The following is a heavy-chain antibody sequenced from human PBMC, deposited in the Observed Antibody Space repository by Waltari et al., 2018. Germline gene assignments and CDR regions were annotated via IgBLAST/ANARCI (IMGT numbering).Heavy chain of an antibody. CDR3: VRVRSTSDFFLDV. CDR2: RSSSSSFM. V-gene: IGHV3-21*02. CDR1: GFTFNNYN. J-gene: IGHJ6*04. Sequence: DVQLVESGGGLVKPGGSLRLACAASGFTFNNYNMYWVRQAPGRGLEWVASRSSSSSFMYYSDSVKGRFIVSRDNSKDSLYLQMDSLRADDTAVYYCVRVRSTSDFFLDVWGNGATVTVSS. D-gene: IGHD2-2*01.